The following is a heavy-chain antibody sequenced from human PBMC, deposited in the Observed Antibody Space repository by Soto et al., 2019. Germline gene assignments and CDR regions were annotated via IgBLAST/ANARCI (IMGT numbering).Heavy chain of an antibody. Sequence: PSETLSLTCTVSGGSISSYYWSWIRQPPGKGLEWIGYIYYSGSTNYNPSLKSRVTISVDTSKNQFSLKLSSVTAADTAVYYSARDSSSSNTSGYYINYFDYWGQGTLVTVSS. J-gene: IGHJ4*02. D-gene: IGHD3-22*01. V-gene: IGHV4-59*01. CDR3: ARDSSSSNTSGYYINYFDY. CDR1: GGSISSYY. CDR2: IYYSGST.